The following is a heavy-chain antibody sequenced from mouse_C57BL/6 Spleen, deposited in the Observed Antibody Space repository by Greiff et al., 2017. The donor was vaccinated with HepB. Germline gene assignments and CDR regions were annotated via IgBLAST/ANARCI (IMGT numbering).Heavy chain of an antibody. CDR3: TTGTTVVATRAMDY. V-gene: IGHV14-4*01. Sequence: EVQLQQSGAELVRPGASVKLSCTASGFNIKDDYMHWVKQRPEQGLEWIGWIDPENGDTEYASKFQGKATITADTSSNTAYRQLSSLTSEDTAVYYCTTGTTVVATRAMDYWGQGTSVTVSS. J-gene: IGHJ4*01. CDR1: GFNIKDDY. CDR2: IDPENGDT. D-gene: IGHD1-1*01.